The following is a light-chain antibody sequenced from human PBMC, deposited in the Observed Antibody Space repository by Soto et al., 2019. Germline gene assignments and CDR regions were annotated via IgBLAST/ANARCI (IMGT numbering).Light chain of an antibody. CDR1: QSVRSSY. J-gene: IGKJ4*01. CDR3: QQDGSSPPLS. CDR2: GAS. V-gene: IGKV3-20*01. Sequence: EIVLTQSPGTLSLSPGERATLSCRASQSVRSSYLAWYQQKPGQAPRLLIYGASSRATGIPDRFSGSGSGTDFTLTIIRREPEDFAVYYCQQDGSSPPLSFGGGTKVEIK.